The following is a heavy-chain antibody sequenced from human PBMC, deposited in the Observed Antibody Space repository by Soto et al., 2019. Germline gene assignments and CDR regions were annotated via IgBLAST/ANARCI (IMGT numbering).Heavy chain of an antibody. V-gene: IGHV2-5*02. Sequence: QITLKESGPPLVKPTQTLTLTCTFSGFSLSTSGVGVGWIRQPPGKALEWLALIYWDDDKRYSPSLKSRLTITKDTSKNQVVLTMTNMDPVDTATYYCAHSDSSGYHYTRPFDYWGQGTLVTVSS. CDR1: GFSLSTSGVG. CDR2: IYWDDDK. CDR3: AHSDSSGYHYTRPFDY. D-gene: IGHD3-22*01. J-gene: IGHJ4*02.